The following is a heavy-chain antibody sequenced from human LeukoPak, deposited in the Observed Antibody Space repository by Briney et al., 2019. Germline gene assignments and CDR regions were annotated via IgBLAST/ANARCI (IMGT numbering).Heavy chain of an antibody. CDR1: GFTFSSYA. V-gene: IGHV3-23*01. J-gene: IGHJ4*02. CDR2: ISGSGGST. CDR3: AKEGHYDYVWGSYRPLYYFDY. D-gene: IGHD3-16*02. Sequence: GGSLRLSCAASGFTFSSYAMNCVRQAPGKGLEWVSAISGSGGSTYYADSVKGRFTISRDNSKNTLYLQMNSLRAEDTAVYYCAKEGHYDYVWGSYRPLYYFDYWGQGTLVTVSS.